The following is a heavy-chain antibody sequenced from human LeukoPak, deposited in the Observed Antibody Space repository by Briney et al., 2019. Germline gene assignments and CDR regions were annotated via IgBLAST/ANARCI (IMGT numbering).Heavy chain of an antibody. V-gene: IGHV3-30*02. CDR3: ARDYYDSSGYSGAFDI. Sequence: GGSLRLSCAASGFTFSSYGMHWVRQAPGKGLEWVAFIRYDGSNKYYADSVKGRFTISRDNSKNTLYLQMNSLRAEDTAVYYCARDYYDSSGYSGAFDIWGQGTMVTVSS. J-gene: IGHJ3*02. CDR1: GFTFSSYG. CDR2: IRYDGSNK. D-gene: IGHD3-22*01.